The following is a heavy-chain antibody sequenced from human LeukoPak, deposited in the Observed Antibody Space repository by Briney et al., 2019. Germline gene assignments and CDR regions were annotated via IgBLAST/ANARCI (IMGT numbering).Heavy chain of an antibody. D-gene: IGHD3-10*01. CDR3: ARDVSSGSYYWFDP. Sequence: GGSLRLSCAASGFTFSSYSMNWVRQAPGKGLEWVSSISSSSSYIYYADSVKGRFTISRDNAKNSLYLQMNSLRAEDTAVYYCARDVSSGSYYWFDPWDQGTLVTVSS. CDR1: GFTFSSYS. CDR2: ISSSSSYI. J-gene: IGHJ5*02. V-gene: IGHV3-21*01.